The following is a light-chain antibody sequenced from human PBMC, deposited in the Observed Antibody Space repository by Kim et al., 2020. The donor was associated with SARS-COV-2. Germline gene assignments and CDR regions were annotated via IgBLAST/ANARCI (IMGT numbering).Light chain of an antibody. V-gene: IGLV3-19*01. Sequence: SSELTQDPAVSVALGQTVTITCRGDSLKTSYAGWSQQKAGKAPVLVIYDKNSRPSGVPDRFSGSSSGNTASLTITGAQAEDEAEYYCNSRDTTGYHVIFGGGTQLTVL. CDR3: NSRDTTGYHVI. J-gene: IGLJ2*01. CDR2: DKN. CDR1: SLKTSY.